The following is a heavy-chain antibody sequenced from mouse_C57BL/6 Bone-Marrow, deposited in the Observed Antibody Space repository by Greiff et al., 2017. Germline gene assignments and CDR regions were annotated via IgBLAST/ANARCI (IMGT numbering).Heavy chain of an antibody. Sequence: QVQLKQPGAELVRPGSSVKLSCKASGYTFTSYWMHWVKQRPIQGLEWIGNIDPSDSETHYNQKFKDKATLTVDKSSSTAYMQLSSLTSEDSAVYYCARSLYGYDRVAYYFDYWGQGTTLTVSS. V-gene: IGHV1-52*01. J-gene: IGHJ2*01. CDR3: ARSLYGYDRVAYYFDY. CDR1: GYTFTSYW. CDR2: IDPSDSET. D-gene: IGHD2-2*01.